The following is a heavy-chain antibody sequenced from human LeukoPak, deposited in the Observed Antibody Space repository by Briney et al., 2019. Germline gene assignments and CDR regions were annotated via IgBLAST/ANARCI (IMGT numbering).Heavy chain of an antibody. V-gene: IGHV3-48*03. CDR1: GFTFSSYE. J-gene: IGHJ4*02. CDR2: ISSSGSTM. CDR3: ARCSGTCRTGFDY. Sequence: PGGSLRLSCAASGFTFSSYEMNWVRQAPGKGLEWVSYISSSGSTMYYADSVKGRFTISRDNSRNTLYLQMNRLSADDTAIYYCARCSGTCRTGFDYWGQGILVTVSP. D-gene: IGHD3-10*02.